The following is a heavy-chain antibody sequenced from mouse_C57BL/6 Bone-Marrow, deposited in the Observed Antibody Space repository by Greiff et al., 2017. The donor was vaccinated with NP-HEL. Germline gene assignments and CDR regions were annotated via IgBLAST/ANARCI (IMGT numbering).Heavy chain of an antibody. V-gene: IGHV5-12*01. CDR2: ISNGGGST. CDR3: ARGGTGTYYFDY. CDR1: GFTFSDYY. J-gene: IGHJ2*01. Sequence: EVKLVESGGGLVQPGGSLKLSCAASGFTFSDYYMYWVRQTPEKRLEWVAYISNGGGSTYYPDTVKGRFTISRDNAKNTLYLQMSRLKSEDTAMYYCARGGTGTYYFDYWGQGTTLTVSS. D-gene: IGHD4-1*01.